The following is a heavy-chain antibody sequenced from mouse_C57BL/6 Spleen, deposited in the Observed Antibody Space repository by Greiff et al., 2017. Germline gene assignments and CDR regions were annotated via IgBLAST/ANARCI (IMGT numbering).Heavy chain of an antibody. D-gene: IGHD2-4*01. CDR2: ISSGGSYT. CDR1: GFTFSSYG. J-gene: IGHJ4*01. Sequence: EVQLVESGGDLVKPGGSLKLSCAASGFTFSSYGMSWVRQTPDKRLEWVATISSGGSYTYYPDSVKGRFTISRDNAKNTLYLQMSSLKSEDTAMYYGARHDYDYYYAMDYWGQGTSVTVSS. V-gene: IGHV5-6*01. CDR3: ARHDYDYYYAMDY.